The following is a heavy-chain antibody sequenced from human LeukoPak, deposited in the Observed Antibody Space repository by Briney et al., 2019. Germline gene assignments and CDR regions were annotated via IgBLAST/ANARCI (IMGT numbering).Heavy chain of an antibody. CDR2: INPSGGST. CDR1: GYTFTSYY. D-gene: IGHD7-27*01. V-gene: IGHV1-46*01. CDR3: ARGSSSTKWAGTGINSYYGLDV. Sequence: ASVKVSCKASGYTFTSYYMHWVRQAPGQGLEWMGIINPSGGSTSYAQKFQGRVTMTRDTSTSTVYMELSSLRSEDTAVYYCARGSSSTKWAGTGINSYYGLDVWGQGTTVTVSS. J-gene: IGHJ6*02.